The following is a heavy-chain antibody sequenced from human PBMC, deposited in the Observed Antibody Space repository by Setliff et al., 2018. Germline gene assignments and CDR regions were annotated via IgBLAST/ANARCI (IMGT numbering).Heavy chain of an antibody. CDR2: IDPSGNT. CDR1: GDSISSSNYY. Sequence: SETLSLTCTVSGDSISSSNYYWAWIRQSPGQGLEWIGHIDPSGNTNYHPSLKSRVTISVDTSKNQFSLKLSSVTAADTAVYYCARDDGGSSYNWFDPWGQGTLVTVSS. D-gene: IGHD6-13*01. CDR3: ARDDGGSSYNWFDP. V-gene: IGHV4-61*01. J-gene: IGHJ5*02.